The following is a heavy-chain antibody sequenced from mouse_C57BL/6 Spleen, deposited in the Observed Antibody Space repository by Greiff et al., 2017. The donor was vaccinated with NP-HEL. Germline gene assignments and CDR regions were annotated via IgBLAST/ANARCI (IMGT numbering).Heavy chain of an antibody. V-gene: IGHV1-18*01. CDR1: GYTFTDYN. CDR3: AMSDGYYSYYAMDY. J-gene: IGHJ4*01. Sequence: EVQLQQSGPELVKPGASVKIPCKASGYTFTDYNMDWVKQSHGKSLEWIGDINPNNGGTIYNQKFKGKATLTVDKSSSTAYMELRSLTSEDTAVYYCAMSDGYYSYYAMDYWGQGTSVTVSS. CDR2: INPNNGGT. D-gene: IGHD2-3*01.